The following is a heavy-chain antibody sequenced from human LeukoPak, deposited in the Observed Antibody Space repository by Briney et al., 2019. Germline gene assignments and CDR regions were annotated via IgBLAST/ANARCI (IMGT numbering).Heavy chain of an antibody. CDR1: GYSISSGYY. V-gene: IGHV4-38-2*01. D-gene: IGHD6-19*01. CDR3: ARPGENRSGWPLFDS. CDR2: IYHSGST. J-gene: IGHJ4*02. Sequence: PSETLSLTCALAGYSISSGYYWGCIRQPPVKGLEWVGSIYHSGSTYYNPSLRSRVTIPVDTSNNHSSLNLSSVTASDTALSYSARPGENRSGWPLFDSWGQGKPVTVSS.